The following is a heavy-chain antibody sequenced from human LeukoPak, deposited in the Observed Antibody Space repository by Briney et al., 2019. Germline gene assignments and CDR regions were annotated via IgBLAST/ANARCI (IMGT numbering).Heavy chain of an antibody. CDR1: GGSISSSSYY. CDR3: ASLGDYYDSSGYDNWYLDL. D-gene: IGHD3-22*01. J-gene: IGHJ2*01. Sequence: PSETLSLTCTVSGGSISSSSYYWGWIRQPPGKGLEWIGSIYYSGSTYYNPSLKSRVTISVDTSKNQFSLKLSSVTAADTAVYYCASLGDYYDSSGYDNWYLDLWGRGTLVTVSS. CDR2: IYYSGST. V-gene: IGHV4-39*01.